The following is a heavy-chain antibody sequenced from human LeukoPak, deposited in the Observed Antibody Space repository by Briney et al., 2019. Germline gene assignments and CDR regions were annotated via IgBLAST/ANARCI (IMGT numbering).Heavy chain of an antibody. Sequence: GGSLRLSCAASGFTFSSYAMHWVRQAPGKGLEWVAVISYDGSNKYYADSVKGRFTISRDNSKNTLYLQMNSLRAEDTAVYYCAREPRRYDSSGYYLAYWGQGTLVTVSS. CDR1: GFTFSSYA. D-gene: IGHD3-22*01. CDR3: AREPRRYDSSGYYLAY. J-gene: IGHJ4*02. V-gene: IGHV3-30-3*01. CDR2: ISYDGSNK.